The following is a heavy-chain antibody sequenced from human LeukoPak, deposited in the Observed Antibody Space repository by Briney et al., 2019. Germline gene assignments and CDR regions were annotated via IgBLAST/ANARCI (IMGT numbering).Heavy chain of an antibody. V-gene: IGHV1-69*13. Sequence: SVKVSCKASGGTFSSYAISWVRQAPGQGLEWMGGIIPIFGTANYAQKFQGRVTITADESTSTAYMELSSLRSEDTAVYYCARSGWFGGYVYYFDYWGQGTLVTVSS. CDR3: ARSGWFGGYVYYFDY. CDR2: IIPIFGTA. CDR1: GGTFSSYA. D-gene: IGHD5-12*01. J-gene: IGHJ4*02.